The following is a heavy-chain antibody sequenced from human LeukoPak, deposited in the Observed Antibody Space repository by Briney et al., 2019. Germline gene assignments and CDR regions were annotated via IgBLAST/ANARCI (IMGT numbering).Heavy chain of an antibody. Sequence: SGTLSLTCAVSGDSISSRNWWSWVRQPPEKGLEWIGYIYYSGSTYYNPSLKSRVTISVDTSKNQFSLKLGSVTAADTAVYYCARFSPLAATGGGTESDWGQGTLVTVSS. CDR2: IYYSGST. CDR3: ARFSPLAATGGGTESD. CDR1: GDSISSRNW. J-gene: IGHJ4*02. V-gene: IGHV4-4*02. D-gene: IGHD2-15*01.